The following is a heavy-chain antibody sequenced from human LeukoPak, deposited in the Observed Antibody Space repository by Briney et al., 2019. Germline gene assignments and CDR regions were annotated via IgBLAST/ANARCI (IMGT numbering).Heavy chain of an antibody. V-gene: IGHV4-34*01. D-gene: IGHD1-14*01. CDR1: GGSFSGYY. CDR3: ARGGPSELDP. J-gene: IGHJ5*02. CDR2: ISRSGNT. Sequence: SETLSLTCAVYGGSFSGYYWSWIRQPPGKGLEWIGKISRSGNTNYNPSLKSRVTISVDTSKNQFSLKLSSVTAADTGVYYYARGGPSELDPWGPRTLVTVSS.